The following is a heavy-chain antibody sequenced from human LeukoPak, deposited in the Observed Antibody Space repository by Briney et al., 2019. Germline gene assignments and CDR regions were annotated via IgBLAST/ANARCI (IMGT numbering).Heavy chain of an antibody. V-gene: IGHV3-9*01. J-gene: IGHJ3*02. CDR1: GFTFDDYA. Sequence: GGSLRLSCAASGFTFDDYAMHWVGQAPAKGLDGVSGISWNSGSIGYADSVKGRFTISRDNAKNSLYLQMNSLRAEDTALYYCAKDIGVAAAAFDAFDIWGQGTMVTVSS. CDR2: ISWNSGSI. D-gene: IGHD6-13*01. CDR3: AKDIGVAAAAFDAFDI.